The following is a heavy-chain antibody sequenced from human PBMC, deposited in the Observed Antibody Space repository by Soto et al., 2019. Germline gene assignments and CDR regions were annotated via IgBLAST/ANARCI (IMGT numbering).Heavy chain of an antibody. CDR1: GFTVNYNY. CDR3: AREKPPPYSSGWYGYDC. D-gene: IGHD6-19*01. J-gene: IGHJ4*02. CDR2: IYTDGGT. Sequence: EVQLVESGGDLVQPGGSLRLSCAASGFTVNYNYMTWVRQATGKGLEWVSVIYTDGGTYYEDSVKGRFTIYRENSKNTLFLQMNSLRAEDTAIYYCAREKPPPYSSGWYGYDCWGKGTLVTVSS. V-gene: IGHV3-66*01.